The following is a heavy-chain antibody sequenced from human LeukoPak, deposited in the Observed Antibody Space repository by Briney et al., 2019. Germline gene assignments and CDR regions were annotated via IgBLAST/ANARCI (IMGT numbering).Heavy chain of an antibody. D-gene: IGHD3-16*01. CDR1: GFSFSRYW. V-gene: IGHV3-74*01. CDR2: INSDGSST. J-gene: IGHJ4*02. Sequence: GSLRLSCTASGFSFSRYWMHWVRQAPGMGLVWVARINSDGSSTNYADSVKGRITVSRDNAKNTLYLQMNSLRAEDTAVYYCARDSFGLDYWGQGTLVTVSS. CDR3: ARDSFGLDY.